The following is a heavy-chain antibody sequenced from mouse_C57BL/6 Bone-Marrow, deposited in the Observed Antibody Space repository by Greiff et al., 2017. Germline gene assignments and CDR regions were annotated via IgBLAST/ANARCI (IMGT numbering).Heavy chain of an antibody. CDR1: GYTFTSYW. J-gene: IGHJ4*01. CDR3: AREVTTDYAMGY. CDR2: IDPSASYT. D-gene: IGHD2-2*01. Sequence: VQLQQPGAELVKPGASVKLSCKASGYTFTSYWMQWVKQRPGQGLEWIGEIDPSASYTNYNQKFKGKATLTGDTSSSTAYMQLSSLTSEDSAVYYCAREVTTDYAMGYWGQGTSVTVSS. V-gene: IGHV1-50*01.